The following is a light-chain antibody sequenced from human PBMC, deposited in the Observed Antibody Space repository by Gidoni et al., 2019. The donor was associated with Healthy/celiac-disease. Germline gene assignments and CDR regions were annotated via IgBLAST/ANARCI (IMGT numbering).Light chain of an antibody. CDR3: SSYAGTTLYV. V-gene: IGLV2-8*01. Sequence: QSALTPTPPASGFPGQVVTTSCPGTSSDVGGYNYVSWYQPHPGKAPKLMIYEVSKRPSGVPDRFSGSKSGNTASLTVSGLQAEDEADYYCSSYAGTTLYVFRTGTKVTVL. CDR1: SSDVGGYNY. CDR2: EVS. J-gene: IGLJ1*01.